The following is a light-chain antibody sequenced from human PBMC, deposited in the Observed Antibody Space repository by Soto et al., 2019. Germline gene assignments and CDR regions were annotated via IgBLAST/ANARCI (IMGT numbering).Light chain of an antibody. CDR2: EAS. V-gene: IGKV1-5*03. CDR3: QQYNNYPLT. Sequence: DIQMTQSPSTLPASVGDRVTITCRASQRIGFWLAWYQQKPGRAPKVLIYEASTLESGVPSRFSGSGSGTEFTLTISSLQPDDFASYYCQQYNNYPLTFGGGTNVEIK. J-gene: IGKJ4*01. CDR1: QRIGFW.